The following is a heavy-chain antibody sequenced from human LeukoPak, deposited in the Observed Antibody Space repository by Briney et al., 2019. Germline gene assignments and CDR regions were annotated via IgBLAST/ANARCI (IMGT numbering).Heavy chain of an antibody. Sequence: GGSLRLSCAASGFTFSSYAMSWVRQAPGKGLEWVSAISRSGGSTYYADSVKGRFTISRDNSKNTLYLQMNSLRAEDTAVYYCAKGSPADIVVVVAAIELWGQGTLVTVSS. CDR1: GFTFSSYA. CDR2: ISRSGGST. CDR3: AKGSPADIVVVVAAIEL. D-gene: IGHD2-15*01. J-gene: IGHJ4*02. V-gene: IGHV3-23*01.